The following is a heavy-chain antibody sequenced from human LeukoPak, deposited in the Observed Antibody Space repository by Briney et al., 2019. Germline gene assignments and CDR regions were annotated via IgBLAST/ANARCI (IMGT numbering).Heavy chain of an antibody. CDR2: ISAYNGNT. V-gene: IGHV1-18*01. CDR3: ARDDRYYYDSSGYPY. Sequence: GASVKVSCKASGYTFTSYGISWVRQAPGQGLEWMGWISAYNGNTNYAQKLQGRVTMTTDTSTSTAYMELRSLRSDDTAVYYCARDDRYYYDSSGYPYWGQGTLVTVSS. CDR1: GYTFTSYG. D-gene: IGHD3-22*01. J-gene: IGHJ4*02.